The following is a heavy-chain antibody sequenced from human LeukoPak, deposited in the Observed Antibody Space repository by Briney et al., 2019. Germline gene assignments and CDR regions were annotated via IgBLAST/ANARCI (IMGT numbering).Heavy chain of an antibody. CDR3: ARCSASGGGYGLDL. CDR2: IYPGDSDT. CDR1: GYIFPSQW. D-gene: IGHD3-10*01. Sequence: GESLKISCKGSGYIFPSQWIVWVRQMPGKGLEWMGIIYPGDSDTIYSPSFQGRVTISADKSVTTAYLQWSSLKASDTAMYYCARCSASGGGYGLDLWGQGTTVTVSS. V-gene: IGHV5-51*01. J-gene: IGHJ6*02.